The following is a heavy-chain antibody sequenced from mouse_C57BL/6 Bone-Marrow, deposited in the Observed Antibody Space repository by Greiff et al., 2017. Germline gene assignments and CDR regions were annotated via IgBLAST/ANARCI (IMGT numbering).Heavy chain of an antibody. CDR2: IHPNSGST. J-gene: IGHJ2*01. CDR1: GYTFTSYW. Sequence: QVQLQQPGAELVKPGASVKLSCKASGYTFTSYWMHWVKQRPGKGLEWIGMIHPNSGSTNYNEKFKSKATLTVDKSSSTAYMQLSSLTSEDSAVYYCARRLLLYFDYWGQGTTLTVSS. CDR3: ARRLLLYFDY. D-gene: IGHD2-3*01. V-gene: IGHV1-64*01.